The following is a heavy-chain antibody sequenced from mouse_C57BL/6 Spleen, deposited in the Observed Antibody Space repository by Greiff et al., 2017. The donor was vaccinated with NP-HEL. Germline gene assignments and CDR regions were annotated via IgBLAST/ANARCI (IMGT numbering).Heavy chain of an antibody. CDR3: ARSLYDGYYEGDYFDY. J-gene: IGHJ2*01. Sequence: QVQLQQPGAELVRPGSSVKLSCKASGYTFTSYWMHWVKQRPIQGLEWIGNIDPSDSETHYNQKFKDKATLTVDKSSSTAYMQLSSLTSEDSAVYYCARSLYDGYYEGDYFDYWGQGTTLTVSS. CDR1: GYTFTSYW. CDR2: IDPSDSET. D-gene: IGHD2-3*01. V-gene: IGHV1-52*01.